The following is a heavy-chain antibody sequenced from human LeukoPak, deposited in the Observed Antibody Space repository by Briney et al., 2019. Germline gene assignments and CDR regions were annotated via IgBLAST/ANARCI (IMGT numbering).Heavy chain of an antibody. V-gene: IGHV1-24*01. D-gene: IGHD2-2*01. J-gene: IGHJ6*02. Sequence: ASVKVSCKVSGYTLTELSMHWVRQAPGKGLEWMGGFDPEDGETIYAQKFQGRVSMTEDTSTDTAYMELNSLRSDDTAVYYCATDPGEIVPAAKGPRGDYCYGMDVWGQGTTVTVSS. CDR1: GYTLTELS. CDR2: FDPEDGET. CDR3: ATDPGEIVPAAKGPRGDYCYGMDV.